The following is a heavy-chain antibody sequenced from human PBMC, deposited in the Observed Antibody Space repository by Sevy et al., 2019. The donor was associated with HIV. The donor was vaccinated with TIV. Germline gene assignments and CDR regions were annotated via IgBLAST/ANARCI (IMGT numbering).Heavy chain of an antibody. J-gene: IGHJ6*02. CDR3: AKRRVQSGLSGGGANYGWDV. Sequence: GESLKISCAASGFSFSNYAMSWVRQAPGRGLEWVSTLIGGGSRTYYADSVTGRFTISRDNSRNTLYLQMNSLSAEDTAVYYCAKRRVQSGLSGGGANYGWDVCGQGTTVTVSS. V-gene: IGHV3-23*01. CDR2: LIGGGSRT. CDR1: GFSFSNYA. D-gene: IGHD2-8*02.